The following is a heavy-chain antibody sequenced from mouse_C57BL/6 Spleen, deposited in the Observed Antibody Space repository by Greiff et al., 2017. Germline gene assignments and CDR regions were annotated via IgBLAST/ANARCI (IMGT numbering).Heavy chain of an antibody. CDR2: IDPSDSYT. J-gene: IGHJ4*01. CDR1: GYTFTSYW. Sequence: QVQLQQPGAALAMPGASVKLSCKASGYTFTSYWMHWVKQRPGQGLEWIGEIDPSDSYTNYNQKFKGKSTLTVDKSSSTAYMQLSRLTSEVSAVYYCSKRTAVYAMDYWGQGTSVTVSS. CDR3: SKRTAVYAMDY. V-gene: IGHV1-69*01.